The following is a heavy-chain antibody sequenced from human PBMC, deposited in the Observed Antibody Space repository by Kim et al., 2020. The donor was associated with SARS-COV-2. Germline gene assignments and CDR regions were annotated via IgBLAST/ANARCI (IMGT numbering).Heavy chain of an antibody. V-gene: IGHV3-23*03. Sequence: SVKARFTISRDNSKNTLYLQMNSLRAEDTAVYYCAKTQSTYGSGSIDFDYWGQGTLVTVSS. D-gene: IGHD3-10*01. CDR3: AKTQSTYGSGSIDFDY. J-gene: IGHJ4*02.